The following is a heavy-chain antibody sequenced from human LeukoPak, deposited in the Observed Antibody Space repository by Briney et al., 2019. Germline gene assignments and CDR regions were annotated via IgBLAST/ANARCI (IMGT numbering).Heavy chain of an antibody. CDR3: ARESSAVAHTMFRDWLDP. CDR1: GYSITFGHL. J-gene: IGHJ5*02. V-gene: IGHV4-38-2*02. D-gene: IGHD3-10*02. Sequence: SETLSLTCDVSGYSITFGHLWGWIRQPPGKGLEWIASINHSGRTYYTPPLKSRVTISVDTLKNQLSLEVTSVTAEDTAIYFCARESSAVAHTMFRDWLDPWGQGTLVTVSS. CDR2: INHSGRT.